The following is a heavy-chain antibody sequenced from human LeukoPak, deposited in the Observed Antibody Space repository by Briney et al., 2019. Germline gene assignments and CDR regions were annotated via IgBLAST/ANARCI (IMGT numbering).Heavy chain of an antibody. Sequence: NAGGSLRLSCAAPGFTFSSYSMNWVRQAPGKGLEWVSSISSSSSYIYYADSVKGRFTISRDNAKNSLYLQMNSLRAEDTAVYYCARKRETYYYDSSGYSHWGQGTLVTVSS. CDR1: GFTFSSYS. CDR3: ARKRETYYYDSSGYSH. D-gene: IGHD3-22*01. V-gene: IGHV3-21*01. J-gene: IGHJ4*02. CDR2: ISSSSSYI.